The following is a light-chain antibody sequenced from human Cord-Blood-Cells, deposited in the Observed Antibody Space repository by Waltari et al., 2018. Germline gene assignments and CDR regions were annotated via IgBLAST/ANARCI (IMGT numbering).Light chain of an antibody. J-gene: IGKJ2*01. CDR3: QQYNNWPPYT. Sequence: EIVMTQSPATLSVSPGERATLSCRASQSGSSNLAWYQQKPGQAPRLRIYGASTRATDIPARFSGSGSGTEFTLTISSLQSEDFAVYYCQQYNNWPPYTFGQGTKLEIK. CDR2: GAS. CDR1: QSGSSN. V-gene: IGKV3-15*01.